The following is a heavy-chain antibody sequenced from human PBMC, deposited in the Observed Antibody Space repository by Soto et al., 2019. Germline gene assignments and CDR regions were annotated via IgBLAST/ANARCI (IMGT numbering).Heavy chain of an antibody. Sequence: QVQLLQSGAEVKKPGSSVSVSCKSSRGTFTTDAISWVRQAPGQGLEWMGVIIPVFGPPTYAQKFQGRVTITADESTSSAHLELRNLRSEDTAIYYCARGGHNSGWYRTFDSWGQGTLVTVSS. D-gene: IGHD6-13*01. J-gene: IGHJ4*02. CDR1: RGTFTTDA. V-gene: IGHV1-69*01. CDR2: IIPVFGPP. CDR3: ARGGHNSGWYRTFDS.